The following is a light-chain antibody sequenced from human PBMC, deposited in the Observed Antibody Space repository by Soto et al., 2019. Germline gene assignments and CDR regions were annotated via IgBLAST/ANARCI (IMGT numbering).Light chain of an antibody. Sequence: QSVLTQPASVSGSLGQSITISCTGTSSDVGGCNYVSWYQQHPGKAPKVIIYEVSNRPSGVSNRFFGSKSGNTASLTISGLQPEAEADYYCSSYTSISTYVFGTGTKVTVL. CDR3: SSYTSISTYV. CDR1: SSDVGGCNY. V-gene: IGLV2-14*01. CDR2: EVS. J-gene: IGLJ1*01.